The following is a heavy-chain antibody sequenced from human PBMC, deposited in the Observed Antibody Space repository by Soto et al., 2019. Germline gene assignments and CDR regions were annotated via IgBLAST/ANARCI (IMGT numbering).Heavy chain of an antibody. J-gene: IGHJ6*02. CDR3: ARITMVRGVINYYYGMDV. V-gene: IGHV5-10-1*01. Sequence: PGESLKISCKGSGYSFTSYWISWVRQMPGKGLEWMGRIDPSDSYTNYSPSFQGHVTISADKSISTAYLQWSSLKASDTAMHYCARITMVRGVINYYYGMDVWGQGTTVTVSS. D-gene: IGHD3-10*01. CDR2: IDPSDSYT. CDR1: GYSFTSYW.